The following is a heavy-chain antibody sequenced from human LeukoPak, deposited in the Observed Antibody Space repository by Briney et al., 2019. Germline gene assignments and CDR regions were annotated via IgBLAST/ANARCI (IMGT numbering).Heavy chain of an antibody. Sequence: GGSLRLSCAASGFTFSNYAIHWVRQAPGKGLEWAALISKDGTNKYYPDSVKGRFTISRDNSKNTLYLQMNSLRAEDTAVYYCAIFGYSSSVFDCWGQGTLVTVSS. V-gene: IGHV3-30-3*01. CDR2: ISKDGTNK. D-gene: IGHD6-13*01. CDR1: GFTFSNYA. J-gene: IGHJ4*02. CDR3: AIFGYSSSVFDC.